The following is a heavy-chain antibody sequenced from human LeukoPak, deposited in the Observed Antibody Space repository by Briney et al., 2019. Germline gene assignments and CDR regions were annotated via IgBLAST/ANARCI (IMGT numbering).Heavy chain of an antibody. CDR1: GDSVSSNSAA. V-gene: IGHV6-1*01. CDR3: ARELDWNYNGDRFDP. Sequence: SQTLSLTCAISGDSVSSNSAAWNWIRQSPSRGLEWLGRTYYRSNWYKDYAVSVKSRITINPDTSKNQFSLQLNSLTPEDTAVYYCARELDWNYNGDRFDPWGQGTLVTVSS. CDR2: TYYRSNWYK. J-gene: IGHJ5*02. D-gene: IGHD1-7*01.